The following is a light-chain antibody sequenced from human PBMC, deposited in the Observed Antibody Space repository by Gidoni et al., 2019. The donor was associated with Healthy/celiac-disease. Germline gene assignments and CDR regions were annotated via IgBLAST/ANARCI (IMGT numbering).Light chain of an antibody. V-gene: IGKV4-1*01. Sequence: DIVMTQSPDSLAVSLGERATINCKSSQRVLSSSNNKNYFAWYQQKPGQPPKLLIYWAPTRESGVPDRFSGSGSGTDFTLTISSLQAEDVAVYYCQQYYSTPYTFGQGTKLEIK. CDR2: WAP. CDR3: QQYYSTPYT. J-gene: IGKJ2*01. CDR1: QRVLSSSNNKNY.